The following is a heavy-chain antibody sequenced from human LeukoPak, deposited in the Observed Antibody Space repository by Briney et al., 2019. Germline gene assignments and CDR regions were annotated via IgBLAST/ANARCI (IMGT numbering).Heavy chain of an antibody. CDR1: GFTFSDYY. CDR3: ARGDYYDILTGYYSHFDY. CDR2: ISSSGSTI. V-gene: IGHV3-11*01. Sequence: GGSLRLSCAASGFTFSDYYMSWIRQAPGKGLEWVSYISSSGSTIYYADSVKGRFTISRDNAKNSLYLQMNSLRAEDTAVYYCARGDYYDILTGYYSHFDYWGQGTLVTVSS. J-gene: IGHJ4*02. D-gene: IGHD3-9*01.